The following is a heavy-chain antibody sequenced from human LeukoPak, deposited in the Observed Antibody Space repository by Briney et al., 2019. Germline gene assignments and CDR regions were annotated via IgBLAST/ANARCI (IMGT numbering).Heavy chain of an antibody. Sequence: SVKVSCKASGYTFTDYYIHWVRQAPGQGLEWMGWINPNSGGTNYAQKFQGRVTMTRDTSISTAYMELNRLRSDDTAVYYCASGFWSGYYTGAYWGQGTLVTVSS. D-gene: IGHD3-3*01. J-gene: IGHJ4*02. V-gene: IGHV1-2*02. CDR1: GYTFTDYY. CDR3: ASGFWSGYYTGAY. CDR2: INPNSGGT.